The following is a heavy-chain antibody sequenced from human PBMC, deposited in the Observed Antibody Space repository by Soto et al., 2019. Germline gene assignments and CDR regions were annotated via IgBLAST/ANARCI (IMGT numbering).Heavy chain of an antibody. J-gene: IGHJ5*02. Sequence: QTGGSLRLSCAASGFTFSNYVMHWVRQAPGKWLEWVALISYDGIYKYYADSVKGRFTVSRDNSKNTLSLQMNSLRPEDTALYYCARSKSPLNWFDPWGQGXLVTVYS. CDR3: ARSKSPLNWFDP. CDR1: GFTFSNYV. CDR2: ISYDGIYK. V-gene: IGHV3-30-3*01.